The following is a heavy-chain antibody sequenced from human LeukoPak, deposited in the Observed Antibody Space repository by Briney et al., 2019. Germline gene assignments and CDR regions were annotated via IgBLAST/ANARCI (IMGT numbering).Heavy chain of an antibody. J-gene: IGHJ4*02. CDR1: GGSISSSSYY. V-gene: IGHV4-39*01. CDR3: ACYCSSTSCYRAYAY. Sequence: PSETLSLTCTVSGGSISSSSYYWGWIRQPPGKGLEWIGSIYYSGSTYYNPSLKSRVTISVDTSKNQFSLKLSSVTAPDTAVYYCACYCSSTSCYRAYAYWGQGTLVTVSS. D-gene: IGHD2-2*02. CDR2: IYYSGST.